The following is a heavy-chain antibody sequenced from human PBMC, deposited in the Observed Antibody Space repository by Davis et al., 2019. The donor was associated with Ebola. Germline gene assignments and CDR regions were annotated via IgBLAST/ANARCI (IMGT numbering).Heavy chain of an antibody. J-gene: IGHJ4*02. CDR1: GFTFSNFW. Sequence: GESLKISCAASGFTFSNFWMHWVRQAPGKGLVWVSRIKSDGTITTYADSVKGRFTISRDNSKDTLYLQMNSLRVEDTAVYYCAREDSGSYWSAWGGFSYWGQGALVTVSS. D-gene: IGHD1-26*01. CDR3: AREDSGSYWSAWGGFSY. V-gene: IGHV3-74*01. CDR2: IKSDGTIT.